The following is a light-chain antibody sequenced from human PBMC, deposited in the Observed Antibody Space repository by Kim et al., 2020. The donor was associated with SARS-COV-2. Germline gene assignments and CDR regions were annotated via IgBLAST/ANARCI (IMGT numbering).Light chain of an antibody. J-gene: IGLJ2*01. CDR3: ATWDDSLNGVV. CDR1: SSKIGSNT. V-gene: IGLV1-44*01. Sequence: GQRVTISCSGSSSKIGSNTVNWYQQRPGTAPKLLIYSNNQRPSGVPDRFSGSKSGTSASLAISGLQSEDETDYYCATWDDSLNGVVFGGGTQLTVL. CDR2: SNN.